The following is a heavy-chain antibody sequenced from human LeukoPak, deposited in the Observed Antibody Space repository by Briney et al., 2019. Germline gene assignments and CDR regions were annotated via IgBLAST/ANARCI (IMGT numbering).Heavy chain of an antibody. CDR3: TRDTAYYDFWRGLY. Sequence: GGSLRLSCPASGFTFGEYAMSWFRQAAGKGLEWVGFIRCEGYGGTTEYAASVKGRFTISRDDSNSIAYLQMNSLKTEDTAVYYCTRDTAYYDFWRGLYWGQGTLVTVSS. J-gene: IGHJ4*02. CDR1: GFTFGEYA. CDR2: IRCEGYGGTT. V-gene: IGHV3-49*03. D-gene: IGHD3-3*01.